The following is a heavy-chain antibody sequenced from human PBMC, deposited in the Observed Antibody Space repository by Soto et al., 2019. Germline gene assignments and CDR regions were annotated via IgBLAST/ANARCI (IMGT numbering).Heavy chain of an antibody. Sequence: PGESLKISCKGSGYSFTSYWIGWVRQMSGKGLEWMGIIYPGDSDTRYSPSFQGQVTISADKSISTAYLQWSSLKASDTAMYYCARGLRYFDWPNYGMDVWGQGTTVTVSS. CDR3: ARGLRYFDWPNYGMDV. V-gene: IGHV5-51*01. J-gene: IGHJ6*02. CDR1: GYSFTSYW. D-gene: IGHD3-9*01. CDR2: IYPGDSDT.